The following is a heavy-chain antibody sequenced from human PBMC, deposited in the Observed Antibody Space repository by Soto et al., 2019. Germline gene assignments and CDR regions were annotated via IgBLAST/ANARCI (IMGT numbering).Heavy chain of an antibody. CDR2: IYYSGST. V-gene: IGHV4-59*01. CDR1: GGSISSYY. D-gene: IGHD3-22*01. Sequence: SETLSLTCTVSGGSISSYYWSWIRQPPGKGLEWIGYIYYSGSTNYNPSLKSRVTISVDTSKNQFSLKLSSVTAADTAVYYCARDRGYYDSSGYFDYWGQGTLVTVSS. J-gene: IGHJ4*02. CDR3: ARDRGYYDSSGYFDY.